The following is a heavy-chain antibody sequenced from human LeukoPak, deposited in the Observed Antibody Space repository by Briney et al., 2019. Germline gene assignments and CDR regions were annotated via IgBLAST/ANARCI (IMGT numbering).Heavy chain of an antibody. CDR3: AREMAYCSGGSCYLQGENWFDP. Sequence: GASVKVSCKASGGTFSSYAISWVRQAPGQGLEWMGGIIPIFGTANYAQKFQGRVTITADKSTSTAYMEPSSLRSEDTVVYYCAREMAYCSGGSCYLQGENWFDPWGQGTLVTVSS. CDR2: IIPIFGTA. D-gene: IGHD2-15*01. CDR1: GGTFSSYA. J-gene: IGHJ5*02. V-gene: IGHV1-69*06.